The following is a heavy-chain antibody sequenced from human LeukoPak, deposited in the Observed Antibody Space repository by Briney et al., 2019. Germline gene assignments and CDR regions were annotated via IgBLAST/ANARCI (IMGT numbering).Heavy chain of an antibody. J-gene: IGHJ3*02. Sequence: SETLSLTCTVSGGSIGTYYWSWIRQPPGRGLGWIGYIYYTGSTNYSPSLKSRVTIAVDTSKKQFSLNMSSVTAADTAVYYCARRTGGYASDVFDIWGQGTMVTVSS. V-gene: IGHV4-59*08. CDR2: IYYTGST. D-gene: IGHD3-22*01. CDR3: ARRTGGYASDVFDI. CDR1: GGSIGTYY.